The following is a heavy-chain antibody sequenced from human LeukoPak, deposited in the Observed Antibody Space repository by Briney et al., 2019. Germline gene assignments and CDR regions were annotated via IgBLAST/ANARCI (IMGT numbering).Heavy chain of an antibody. D-gene: IGHD3-3*01. Sequence: PGGSLRLSCAASGFTFSSYSMIWVRQAPGKGLEWVSYISSSSTIYYADSVKGRFTISRDNAKNSLYLQMNNLRAEDTAVYYCARADYDFWSGYYYYWGQGTLVTVSS. V-gene: IGHV3-48*04. CDR1: GFTFSSYS. CDR3: ARADYDFWSGYYYY. CDR2: ISSSSTI. J-gene: IGHJ4*02.